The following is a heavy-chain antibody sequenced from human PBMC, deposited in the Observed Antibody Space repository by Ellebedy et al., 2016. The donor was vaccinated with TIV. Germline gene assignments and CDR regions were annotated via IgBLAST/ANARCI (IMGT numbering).Heavy chain of an antibody. CDR1: GFTFSSYA. V-gene: IGHV3-23*01. CDR2: ISGSGGST. D-gene: IGHD3-9*01. Sequence: GESLKISCAASGFTFSSYAMSWVRQAPGKGLEWVSAISGSGGSTYYADSVKGRFTISRDNSKSTLYLQMNSLSAEDTAMYYCAKGIGYYDILTGYFAFDIWGQGTMVTVSS. J-gene: IGHJ3*02. CDR3: AKGIGYYDILTGYFAFDI.